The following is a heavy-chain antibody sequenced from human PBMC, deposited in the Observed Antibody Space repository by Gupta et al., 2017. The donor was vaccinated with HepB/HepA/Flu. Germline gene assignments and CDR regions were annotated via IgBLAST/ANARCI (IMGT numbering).Heavy chain of an antibody. D-gene: IGHD3-22*01. CDR2: ISYDGSTK. CDR3: AKGRDDYGSSGYLTFDY. V-gene: IGHV3-30*18. Sequence: QVQLVESGGGVVQPGRSLRLSCAASGFTFSDYGMHWVRQAPGKGLEWVSIISYDGSTKYYRDSVKGRFTISRDNSKNTLYLQMNSLRAEDTAVDYCAKGRDDYGSSGYLTFDYWGQGNLVTVSS. CDR1: GFTFSDYG. J-gene: IGHJ4*02.